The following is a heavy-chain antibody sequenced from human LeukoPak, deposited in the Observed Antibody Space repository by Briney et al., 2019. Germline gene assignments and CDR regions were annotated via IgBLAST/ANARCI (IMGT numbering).Heavy chain of an antibody. Sequence: SVRVSCKASGGTFSSYTISWVRQAPGQGLEWMGRIIPILGIANYAQKFQGRVTITADKSTSTAYMELSSLRSEDTAVYYCARDGHSSPMVDYWGQGTLVTVSS. V-gene: IGHV1-69*04. CDR1: GGTFSSYT. CDR2: IIPILGIA. CDR3: ARDGHSSPMVDY. J-gene: IGHJ4*02. D-gene: IGHD6-13*01.